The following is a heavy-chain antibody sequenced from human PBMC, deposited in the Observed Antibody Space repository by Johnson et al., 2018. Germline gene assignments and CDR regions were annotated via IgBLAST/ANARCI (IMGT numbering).Heavy chain of an antibody. Sequence: QVQLVQSGAEVKKPGSSVKVSCNASGGTFSSYTISWVRQAPGQGLEWMGRIIPILGIANYAQKFQGSVTITADKSTSTAYMELSSLRSEDTAVYYCARVGSEMATIHDAFDIWGQGTMVTVSS. CDR3: ARVGSEMATIHDAFDI. J-gene: IGHJ3*02. V-gene: IGHV1-69*09. D-gene: IGHD5-24*01. CDR1: GGTFSSYT. CDR2: IIPILGIA.